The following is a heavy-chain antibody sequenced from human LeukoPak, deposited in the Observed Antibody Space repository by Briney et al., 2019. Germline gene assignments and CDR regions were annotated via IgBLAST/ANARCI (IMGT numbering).Heavy chain of an antibody. D-gene: IGHD3-10*01. V-gene: IGHV3-33*05. J-gene: IGHJ4*02. CDR2: ISYDGSNI. CDR1: GFTFSSYG. CDR3: AKGPDYYGSI. Sequence: GGSLRLSCAASGFTFSSYGMHWVRQAPGKGLEWVAVISYDGSNIQYADSAKGRFTISRDNSNNTLHLQMNSLRAEDTAVYYCAKGPDYYGSIWGQGTLVTVSS.